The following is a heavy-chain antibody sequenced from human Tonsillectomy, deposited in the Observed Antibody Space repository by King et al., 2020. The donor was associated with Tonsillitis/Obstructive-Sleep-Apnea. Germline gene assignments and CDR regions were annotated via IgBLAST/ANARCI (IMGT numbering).Heavy chain of an antibody. CDR3: ARDKGLSWEDTWGAFDT. Sequence: VQLVESGGGVAQPGGSLRLSCAASGFTFRTNGMHWVRQAPGKGLEWVAVISNDGRKKFYADSVKGRITVSRDNSKNTLYLQVDRLTSEETAVYYCARDKGLSWEDTWGAFDTWGQGTMVTVSS. V-gene: IGHV3-30*03. D-gene: IGHD7-27*01. J-gene: IGHJ3*02. CDR1: GFTFRTNG. CDR2: ISNDGRKK.